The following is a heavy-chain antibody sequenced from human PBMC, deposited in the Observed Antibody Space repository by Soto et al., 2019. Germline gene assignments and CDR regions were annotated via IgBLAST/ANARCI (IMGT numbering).Heavy chain of an antibody. CDR3: ASPPYYYDTSGYSY. D-gene: IGHD3-22*01. Sequence: PGGSLRLSCAASGFAFGTYSMNWVRQAPGKGLEWVSSISSSSSYIYYADSVKGRFTISRDNAKNSLYLQMNSLRAEGTAVYYCASPPYYYDTSGYSYWGQGTVVTVSS. J-gene: IGHJ4*02. CDR2: ISSSSSYI. V-gene: IGHV3-21*01. CDR1: GFAFGTYS.